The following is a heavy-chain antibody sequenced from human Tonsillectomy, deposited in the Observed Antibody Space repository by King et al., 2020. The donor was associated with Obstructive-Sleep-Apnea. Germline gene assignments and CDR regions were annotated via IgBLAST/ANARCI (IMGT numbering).Heavy chain of an antibody. CDR2: INHSGST. J-gene: IGHJ4*02. Sequence: VQLQQWGAGLLKPSETLSLTCAVSGGSFSGYYWSWIRQPPGKGLEWIGEINHSGSTNYNPSLKSRVTISVDTSKNQFSLKLSSVTAADTAVYYCARLQSGYWGQGTLVTVSS. D-gene: IGHD1-26*01. V-gene: IGHV4-34*01. CDR3: ARLQSGY. CDR1: GGSFSGYY.